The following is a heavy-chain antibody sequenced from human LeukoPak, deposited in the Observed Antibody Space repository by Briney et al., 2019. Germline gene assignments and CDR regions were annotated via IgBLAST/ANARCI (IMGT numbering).Heavy chain of an antibody. CDR2: ISSSGSTI. D-gene: IGHD1-26*01. Sequence: PGGSLRLSCAASGFTFSDYYMSWIRQAPGKGLEWVSYISSSGSTIYYADSVKGRFTISRDNSKNTLYLQMNSLRAEDTAVYYCAKEMGATNYFEYWGQGTLVTVSS. CDR1: GFTFSDYY. CDR3: AKEMGATNYFEY. J-gene: IGHJ4*02. V-gene: IGHV3-11*04.